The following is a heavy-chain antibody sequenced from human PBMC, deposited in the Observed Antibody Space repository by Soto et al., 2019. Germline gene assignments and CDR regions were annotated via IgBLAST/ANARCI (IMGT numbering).Heavy chain of an antibody. CDR1: GFTFSRYA. D-gene: IGHD6-13*01. Sequence: PGGSLRLSCAASGFTFSRYAMSWVRQAPGKGLEWVSAITGGGSSTYYADSVKGRFTISRDNSKNTLSLQMNGLRAEDTAVYYCAKGSAAARPYYFDYWGQGALVTAPQ. CDR2: ITGGGSST. J-gene: IGHJ4*02. V-gene: IGHV3-23*01. CDR3: AKGSAAARPYYFDY.